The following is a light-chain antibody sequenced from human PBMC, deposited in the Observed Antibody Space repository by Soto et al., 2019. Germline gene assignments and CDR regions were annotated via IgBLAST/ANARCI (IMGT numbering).Light chain of an antibody. Sequence: QSVLTQPRSVSGSPGQSVTISCTGTSSDVGGYNYVSWYQQHPGKAPKLMIYDVSKRPSGVPDRFSGSKSGNTASLTISGLQAEDAADYYCCSYAGSYTYVFGNRNKSP. CDR1: SSDVGGYNY. J-gene: IGLJ1*01. V-gene: IGLV2-11*01. CDR3: CSYAGSYTYV. CDR2: DVS.